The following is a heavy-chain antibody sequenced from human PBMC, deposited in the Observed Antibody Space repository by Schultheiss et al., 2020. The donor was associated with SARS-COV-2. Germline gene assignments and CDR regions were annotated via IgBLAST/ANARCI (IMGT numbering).Heavy chain of an antibody. V-gene: IGHV4-34*12. D-gene: IGHD5-18*01. CDR3: ARAGYTAVPRYWNFDL. CDR1: GGSFSGYY. J-gene: IGHJ2*01. CDR2: IIHSGST. Sequence: SETLSLTCAVYGGSFSGYYWSWIRQPPGKGLEWIGEIIHSGSTKYNPSLKSRITISVDMSENQFSLKLTSVTAADTAVYFCARAGYTAVPRYWNFDLWGRGTLVTVSS.